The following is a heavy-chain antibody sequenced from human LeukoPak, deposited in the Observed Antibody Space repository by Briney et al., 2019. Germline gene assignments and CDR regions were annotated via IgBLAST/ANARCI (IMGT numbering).Heavy chain of an antibody. D-gene: IGHD2-2*01. CDR3: ARLRYCSNASCYFDP. Sequence: SETLSLTCAVSGDPISSSTHYWGWTRQPPGKGLEWIGSFYYSGDTYYNPSLKSRVTISVDASKNQFSLKLKFVTAADTALYYCARLRYCSNASCYFDPWGQGTLVTVSS. CDR2: FYYSGDT. CDR1: GDPISSSTHY. V-gene: IGHV4-39*01. J-gene: IGHJ5*02.